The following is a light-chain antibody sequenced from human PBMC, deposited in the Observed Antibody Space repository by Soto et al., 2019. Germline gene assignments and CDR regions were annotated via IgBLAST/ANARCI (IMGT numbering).Light chain of an antibody. CDR3: QRYNTYSRT. CDR1: QSISRY. V-gene: IGKV1-5*01. J-gene: IGKJ1*01. CDR2: DAS. Sequence: DIQMTQSPSTLSASVGDRVTITCRASQSISRYLAWYQQKPGKAPKLLIYDASTLEGGVPSRFSGSGSGTAFSLTIISLQPDDFATYYCQRYNTYSRTFGQGTKVEIK.